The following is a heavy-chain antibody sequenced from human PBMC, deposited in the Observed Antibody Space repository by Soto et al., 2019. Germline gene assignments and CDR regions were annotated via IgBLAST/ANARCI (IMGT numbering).Heavy chain of an antibody. J-gene: IGHJ4*02. Sequence: SETLSLTCTVSGGSVSSGDYYWSWIRQPPGKGLQWIGYVYYSGSTDYNPSLKSRVTISEDTSNNQFSLKLTSVTVADTAVYYCARERTGDPTFFDYWGQGTLVTVSS. CDR1: GGSVSSGDYY. CDR3: ARERTGDPTFFDY. V-gene: IGHV4-61*08. CDR2: VYYSGST. D-gene: IGHD1-1*01.